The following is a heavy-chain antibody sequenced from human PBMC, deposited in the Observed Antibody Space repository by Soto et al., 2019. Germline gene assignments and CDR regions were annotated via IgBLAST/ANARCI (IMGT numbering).Heavy chain of an antibody. Sequence: GGSLSQSCASSGFTFSSYAMTWVRPAPGKGLEWVSVITYNGDNTYYADSVKGRFTISRDNSKDTVHLQMNSLRAEDTAVYYCARYIRGPTVFYFDFWGPGVLVTVSS. CDR3: ARYIRGPTVFYFDF. J-gene: IGHJ4*02. CDR1: GFTFSSYA. CDR2: ITYNGDNT. V-gene: IGHV3-23*01. D-gene: IGHD5-18*01.